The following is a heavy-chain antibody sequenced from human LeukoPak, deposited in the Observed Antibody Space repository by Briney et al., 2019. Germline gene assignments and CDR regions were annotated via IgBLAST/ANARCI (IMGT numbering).Heavy chain of an antibody. CDR1: GYTLTSYG. D-gene: IGHD2-2*01. CDR2: ISAYNGNT. V-gene: IGHV1-18*01. J-gene: IGHJ6*03. CDR3: ARGPIIDIVVIPAAADYYHMDV. Sequence: ASVKVSCKASGYTLTSYGISWVRQAPGQGLEWMGWISAYNGNTRYAQKLQGRVTMTTDSSTSTAYMELRSLRSDDTAVYYCARGPIIDIVVIPAAADYYHMDVWGKGTTVIVSS.